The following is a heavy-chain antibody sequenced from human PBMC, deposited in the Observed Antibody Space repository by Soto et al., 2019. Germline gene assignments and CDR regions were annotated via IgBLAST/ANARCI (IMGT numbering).Heavy chain of an antibody. CDR3: ARSYSAYTWFDP. Sequence: SETLSLTCFVSGGSVTSYHWSWIRQFPGKGLEWIAYTSYTGSTNHNPSLKSRVTIAVDTSKNQFSLRLSSVTAADTAIYYCARSYSAYTWFDPWGQGTLVTVSS. D-gene: IGHD5-18*01. CDR1: GGSVTSYH. V-gene: IGHV4-59*02. J-gene: IGHJ5*02. CDR2: TSYTGST.